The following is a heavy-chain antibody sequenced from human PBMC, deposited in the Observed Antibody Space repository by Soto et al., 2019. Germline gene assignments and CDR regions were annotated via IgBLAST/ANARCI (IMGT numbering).Heavy chain of an antibody. V-gene: IGHV4-39*01. J-gene: IGHJ6*03. D-gene: IGHD5-12*01. CDR1: GGSISSSSYY. CDR3: ARISVASRYMDV. CDR2: FYYSGSN. Sequence: QLQLEESGPGLVKPSETLSLTCTVSGGSISSSSYYWGWIRQSPGKGLEWIGSFYYSGSNYYSPYLKGRVTISADTSKKQTSLRLSSVTATDTAVYYCARISVASRYMDVWGKGATVTVSS.